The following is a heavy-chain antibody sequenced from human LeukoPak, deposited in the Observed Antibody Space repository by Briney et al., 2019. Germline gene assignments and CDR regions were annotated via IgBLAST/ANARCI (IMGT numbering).Heavy chain of an antibody. CDR1: GYTFDNYG. D-gene: IGHD3-22*01. CDR2: ISAYNGNT. CDR3: ARGTMIVVDPANY. J-gene: IGHJ4*02. Sequence: ASVKVSCKASGYTFDNYGISWVRQAPGQGLGWMGWISAYNGNTNYARNLQGRVTMTTDTSTSTAYMELRSLRSDDTAVYYCARGTMIVVDPANYWGQGTLVTVSS. V-gene: IGHV1-18*01.